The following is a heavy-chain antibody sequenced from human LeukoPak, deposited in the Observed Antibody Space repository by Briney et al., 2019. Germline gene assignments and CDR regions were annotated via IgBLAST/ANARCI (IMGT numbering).Heavy chain of an antibody. CDR3: ARLEGSSQTKGFDY. V-gene: IGHV4-39*01. CDR1: GGSISSSSYY. Sequence: SETLSLTCTVSGGSISSSSYYWGWIRQPPGKGLEWLGSIYYSGSTYYNPSLKSRVTISVDTSKNQFSLKLSSVTAADTALYYCARLEGSSQTKGFDYWGQGTLVTVSS. D-gene: IGHD6-13*01. CDR2: IYYSGST. J-gene: IGHJ4*02.